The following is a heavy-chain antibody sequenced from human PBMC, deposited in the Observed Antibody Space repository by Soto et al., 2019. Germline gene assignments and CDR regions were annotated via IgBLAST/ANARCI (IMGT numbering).Heavy chain of an antibody. CDR2: IDPSDSYT. CDR1: GYSFTSYW. D-gene: IGHD2-15*01. Sequence: GESLKISCKGSGYSFTSYWISWVRQMPGKGLEWMGRIDPSDSYTNYSPSFQGHVTISADKSISTAYLQWSSLKASDTAMYYCARLQWNPYCSGGSCYSYYYYGMDVWGQGTTVTVSS. V-gene: IGHV5-10-1*01. J-gene: IGHJ6*02. CDR3: ARLQWNPYCSGGSCYSYYYYGMDV.